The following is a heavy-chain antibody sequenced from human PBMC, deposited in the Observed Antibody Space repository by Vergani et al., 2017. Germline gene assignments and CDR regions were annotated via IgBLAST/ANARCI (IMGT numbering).Heavy chain of an antibody. CDR3: ARQYYDFWSGYSPTYDAFDI. CDR1: GFTFDDYA. J-gene: IGHJ3*02. Sequence: EVQLVESGGGLVQPGRSLRLSCAASGFTFDDYAMHWVRQAPGKGLEWVSSISSSSSYIYYADSVKGRFTISRDNAKNSLYLQMNSLRAEDTAVYYCARQYYDFWSGYSPTYDAFDIWGQGTMVTVSS. CDR2: ISSSSSYI. V-gene: IGHV3-21*01. D-gene: IGHD3-3*01.